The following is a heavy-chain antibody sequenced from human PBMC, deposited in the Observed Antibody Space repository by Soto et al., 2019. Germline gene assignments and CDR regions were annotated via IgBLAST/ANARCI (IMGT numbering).Heavy chain of an antibody. CDR3: ATNYGSGSTHFDY. CDR2: VIPILAMS. J-gene: IGHJ4*02. CDR1: GGTFSSYT. V-gene: IGHV1-69*02. Sequence: QVKLVQSGDGVRKPGSSVKVSCTASGGTFSSYTINWLRQAPVQGPEWMGRVIPILAMSNYAQKFQGRVTVTADQSTSTAYMYLSSLRSADTALYYCATNYGSGSTHFDYWGQGTLVTVSS. D-gene: IGHD3-10*01.